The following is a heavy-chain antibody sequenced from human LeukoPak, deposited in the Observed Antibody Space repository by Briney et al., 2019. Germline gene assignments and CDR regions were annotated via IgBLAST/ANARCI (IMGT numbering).Heavy chain of an antibody. CDR3: ATSDQWRKSGASDC. CDR1: GGSISSYY. CDR2: IYYSGST. V-gene: IGHV4-59*01. Sequence: PSETLSLTCAVSGGSISSYYWSWIRQPPGKGLEWIGYIYYSGSTNYNPSLKSRVTISVDTSKNQFSLKLSSVTAADTAVYYCATSDQWRKSGASDCWGQGTLVTVSS. J-gene: IGHJ4*02. D-gene: IGHD1-26*01.